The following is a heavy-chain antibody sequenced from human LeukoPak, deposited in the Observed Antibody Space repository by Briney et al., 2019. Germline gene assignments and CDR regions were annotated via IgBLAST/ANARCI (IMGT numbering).Heavy chain of an antibody. CDR1: GFTFSAYS. CDR2: ISWNSGSI. J-gene: IGHJ4*02. D-gene: IGHD3-10*01. CDR3: AKELSSGSYYGEFDY. V-gene: IGHV3-9*01. Sequence: GGSLRLSCAVSGFTFSAYSMNWVRQAPGKGLEWVSGISWNSGSIGCADSVKGRFTISRDNAKNSLYLQMNNLRAEDTALYYCAKELSSGSYYGEFDYWGQGTLVTVSS.